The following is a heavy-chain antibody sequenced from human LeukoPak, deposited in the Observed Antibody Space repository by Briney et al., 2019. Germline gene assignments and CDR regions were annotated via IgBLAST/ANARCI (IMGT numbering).Heavy chain of an antibody. V-gene: IGHV4-39*07. Sequence: SETLSLTCTVSGGSISRYYWGWIRQPPGKGLEWIGSIYFSGSTYYNPSLKSRVTISVDTSKNQFSLKLSSVTAADTAVYYCARDRDDYGDYRWFDPWGQGTLVTVSS. CDR1: GGSISRYY. D-gene: IGHD4-17*01. J-gene: IGHJ5*02. CDR2: IYFSGST. CDR3: ARDRDDYGDYRWFDP.